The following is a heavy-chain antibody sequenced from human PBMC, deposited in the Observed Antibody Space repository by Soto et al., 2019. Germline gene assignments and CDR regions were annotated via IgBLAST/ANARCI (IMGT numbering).Heavy chain of an antibody. D-gene: IGHD3-16*01. J-gene: IGHJ4*02. CDR1: GFTLSDVY. CDR3: TRWLSGWGH. V-gene: IGHV3-72*01. CDR2: SRNKGNSYTT. Sequence: EVQLVESGGGLVQPGGSLRLSCAASGFTLSDVYMDWVRQAPGQGLEWVSRSRNKGNSYTTEYAPSVEGRFIISRDDSKNSLYLQMKSLSTADTAVYYCTRWLSGWGHWGQGTLVTVSS.